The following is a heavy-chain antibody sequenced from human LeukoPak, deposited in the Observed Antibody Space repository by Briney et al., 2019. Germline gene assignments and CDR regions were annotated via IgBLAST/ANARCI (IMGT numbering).Heavy chain of an antibody. V-gene: IGHV3-7*03. CDR1: GFTFSNYW. CDR2: IKHDGGEK. J-gene: IGHJ4*02. D-gene: IGHD3-10*01. Sequence: GGSLRLSCAASGFTFSNYWMSWVRQAPGKGLEWVANIKHDGGEKYYVDSVKGRFAISRDNAKNSLYLQMNSLRAEDTALYYCAKDHYASGNSYADYWGQGTLVTVSS. CDR3: AKDHYASGNSYADY.